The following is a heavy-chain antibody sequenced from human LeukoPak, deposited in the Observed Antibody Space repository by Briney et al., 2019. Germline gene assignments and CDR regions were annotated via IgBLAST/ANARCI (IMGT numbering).Heavy chain of an antibody. J-gene: IGHJ4*02. Sequence: GGSLRLSCAASGFTFSSYGMHWVRQAPGKGLEWVAVTSYAGRNQYYSDSAKGRFIISRDNSKNTLYLQMNSLRAEDTAVYYCARGSPSYGGTVFDYWGQGTLVTVSS. CDR2: TSYAGRNQ. V-gene: IGHV3-30*03. CDR1: GFTFSSYG. D-gene: IGHD4-23*01. CDR3: ARGSPSYGGTVFDY.